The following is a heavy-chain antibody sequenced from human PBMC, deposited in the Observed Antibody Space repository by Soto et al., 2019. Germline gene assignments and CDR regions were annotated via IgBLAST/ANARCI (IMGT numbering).Heavy chain of an antibody. J-gene: IGHJ4*02. CDR3: ARDRYSNGWVDY. D-gene: IGHD6-19*01. CDR1: GGSISSHY. Sequence: SETLSLTCIVSGGSISSHYWSWIRQPPGKGLGWIGYIYSSGSTNYNPSLKSRVIISVDTSNDQFSLKLSSVTAADTAVYYCARDRYSNGWVDYWGQRTLVTVSS. CDR2: IYSSGST. V-gene: IGHV4-59*11.